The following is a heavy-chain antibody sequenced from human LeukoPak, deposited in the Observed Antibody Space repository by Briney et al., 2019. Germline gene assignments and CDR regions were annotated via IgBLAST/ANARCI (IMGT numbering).Heavy chain of an antibody. D-gene: IGHD3-3*01. CDR2: ISYDGNNK. V-gene: IGHV3-30*18. CDR1: GFTFNNYG. Sequence: GGSLRLSCEASGFTFNNYGTHWVRQAPGKGLEWVAIISYDGNNKYYADSVKGRFTISRDNSKNTLYLQMNSLRAEDTAVYYCAKDPSLRVSLPRWGQGTLVTVSS. CDR3: AKDPSLRVSLPR. J-gene: IGHJ4*02.